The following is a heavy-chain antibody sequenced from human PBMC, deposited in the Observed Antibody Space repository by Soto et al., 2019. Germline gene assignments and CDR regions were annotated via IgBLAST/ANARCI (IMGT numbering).Heavy chain of an antibody. D-gene: IGHD6-13*01. CDR1: GFTFSSYA. V-gene: IGHV3-30-3*01. CDR3: ARELAAAGSLGYYYYGMDV. Sequence: GGSLRLSCAASGFTFSSYAMHWVRQAPGKGLEWVAVISYDGSNKYYADSVKGRFTISRDNSKNTLYLQMNSLRAEDTAVYYCARELAAAGSLGYYYYGMDVWGQGTTVTVSS. CDR2: ISYDGSNK. J-gene: IGHJ6*02.